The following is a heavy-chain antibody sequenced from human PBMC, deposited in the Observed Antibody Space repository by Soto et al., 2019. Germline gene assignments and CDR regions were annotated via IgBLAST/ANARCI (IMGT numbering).Heavy chain of an antibody. CDR1: GGSFSGYY. CDR3: AGPLKMTTVTTTKFYEAFDI. V-gene: IGHV4-34*01. Sequence: SETLSLTCGVYGGSFSGYYWSWIRQPPGKGLEWIGEINHSGSTNYNPSLKSRVTISVDTSKNQFSLKLSSVTAADTAVYYCAGPLKMTTVTTTKFYEAFDIWGQGTMVTVSS. CDR2: INHSGST. D-gene: IGHD4-17*01. J-gene: IGHJ3*02.